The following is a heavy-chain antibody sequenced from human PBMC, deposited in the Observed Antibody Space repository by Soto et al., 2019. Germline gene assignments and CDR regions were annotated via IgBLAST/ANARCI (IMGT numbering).Heavy chain of an antibody. J-gene: IGHJ6*02. Sequence: SETLSLTCTVSGGSISSGGCYWSWIRKHPGKSQERIGYIYYSGSTYYNTTLQSRVTISVDTSKTQFSLKLSSVTAADTAVYYFARDASYGDYAYYYYGMDVWGQGTTVTVSS. CDR1: GGSISSGGCY. V-gene: IGHV4-31*03. D-gene: IGHD4-17*01. CDR3: ARDASYGDYAYYYYGMDV. CDR2: IYYSGST.